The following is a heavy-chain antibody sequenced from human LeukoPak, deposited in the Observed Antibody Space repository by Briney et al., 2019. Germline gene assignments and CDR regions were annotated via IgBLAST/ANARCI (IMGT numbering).Heavy chain of an antibody. J-gene: IGHJ3*02. CDR2: INSDGSST. CDR1: GFTFSSYW. V-gene: IGHV3-74*01. Sequence: GGSLRLSCAASGFTFSSYWMHWVRQAPGKGLVWVSRINSDGSSTSYADSVKGRFTISRDNAKNTLYLQMNSLRAEDTAVYYCARDRVYYYDSSGYSAVGLDIWGQGTMVTVSS. CDR3: ARDRVYYYDSSGYSAVGLDI. D-gene: IGHD3-22*01.